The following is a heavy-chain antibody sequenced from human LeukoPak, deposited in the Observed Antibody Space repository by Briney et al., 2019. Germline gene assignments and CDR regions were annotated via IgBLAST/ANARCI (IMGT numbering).Heavy chain of an antibody. Sequence: PGGSLRLSCAASGFTVSSNYMSWVRQAPGKGLEWVSVIYSGGSTYYADSVKVRFTISRDNSKNTLYLQMNSLRAEDTAVYYCARIYYRDAFDIWGQGTMVTVSS. J-gene: IGHJ3*02. CDR1: GFTVSSNY. CDR3: ARIYYRDAFDI. D-gene: IGHD3-22*01. CDR2: IYSGGST. V-gene: IGHV3-53*01.